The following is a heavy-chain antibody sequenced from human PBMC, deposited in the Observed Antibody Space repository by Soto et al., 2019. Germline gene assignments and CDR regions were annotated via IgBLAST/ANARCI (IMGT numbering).Heavy chain of an antibody. J-gene: IGHJ4*02. Sequence: PGESLKISCEGSGYIFTNQWINWVRQVPGKGPEWMGNIDPSDSHTNYSPSLQGHVTISIDKSIRTAYLQWTRLKASDTAIYYCASGRWNLHFHYWGQGSLVTVSS. CDR1: GYIFTNQW. V-gene: IGHV5-10-1*01. CDR3: ASGRWNLHFHY. CDR2: IDPSDSHT. D-gene: IGHD2-15*01.